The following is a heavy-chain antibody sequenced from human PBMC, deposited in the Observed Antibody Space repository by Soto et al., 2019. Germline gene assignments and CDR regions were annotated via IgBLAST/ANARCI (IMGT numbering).Heavy chain of an antibody. D-gene: IGHD7-27*01. CDR3: ARLSPTSGNLGLDY. J-gene: IGHJ4*02. V-gene: IGHV4-59*01. CDR1: GASISSYY. Sequence: SETLSLTCTVSGASISSYYWSRIRQPPGKGLEWIGYIYYSGSTNYNPPLKSRVTISVDTSKNQFSLKVSSVTATDTAVYYCARLSPTSGNLGLDYWGQGTLVTVYS. CDR2: IYYSGST.